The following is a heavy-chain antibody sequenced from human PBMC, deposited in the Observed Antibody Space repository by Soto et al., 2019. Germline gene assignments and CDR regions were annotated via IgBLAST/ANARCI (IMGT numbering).Heavy chain of an antibody. CDR1: GYTFTCYG. V-gene: IGHV1-69*13. J-gene: IGHJ5*02. CDR2: IIPIFGTA. D-gene: IGHD3-9*01. CDR3: AREHYDILTGYIWFEP. Sequence: SVKVSCKASGYTFTCYGISWVRQAPGQGLEWMGGIIPIFGTANYAQKFQGRVTITADESTSTAYMELSSLRSGDTAVYYCAREHYDILTGYIWFEPWGQGTLVTVSS.